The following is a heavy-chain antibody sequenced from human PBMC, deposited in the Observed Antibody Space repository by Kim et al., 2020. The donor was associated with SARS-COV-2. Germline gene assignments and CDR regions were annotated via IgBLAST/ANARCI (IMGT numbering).Heavy chain of an antibody. J-gene: IGHJ5*02. Sequence: GGSLRLSCAASGFTFSSYGMNWVRQAPGKGLEWVSFISNSGSNKYYADSVKGRFTISRDNAKNSLYLQMNSLRAEDTAVYYCARGLRARTMGFDTWGQGTLVTVSS. CDR2: ISNSGSNK. D-gene: IGHD3-16*01. CDR3: ARGLRARTMGFDT. CDR1: GFTFSSYG. V-gene: IGHV3-48*01.